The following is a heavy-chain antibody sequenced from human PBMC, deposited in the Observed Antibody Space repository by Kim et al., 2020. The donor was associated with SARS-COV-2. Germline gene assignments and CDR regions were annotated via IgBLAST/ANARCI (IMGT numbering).Heavy chain of an antibody. V-gene: IGHV3-23*01. CDR2: ISRGGGGT. J-gene: IGHJ2*01. Sequence: GGSPRLSCAASGFTFSNNAMSWVRQAPGKGLEWVSSISRGGGGTYYADSVKGRLTSSRDNSKNIMYLQMNSLRTEDTAVYYCAKGAGRTGTSLDWYFDLWGRGTLVTVSS. D-gene: IGHD6-13*01. CDR3: AKGAGRTGTSLDWYFDL. CDR1: GFTFSNNA.